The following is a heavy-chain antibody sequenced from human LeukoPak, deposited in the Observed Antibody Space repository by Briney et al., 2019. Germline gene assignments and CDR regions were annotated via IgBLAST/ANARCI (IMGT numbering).Heavy chain of an antibody. V-gene: IGHV3-74*01. J-gene: IGHJ3*01. CDR3: ARSSYSSSSSV. CDR2: TNGDGTVT. CDR1: GFSFTNYW. D-gene: IGHD6-6*01. Sequence: GGSLRLSCAASGFSFTNYWMHWVRQLPGKGPVWVSRTNGDGTVTSYADSVKGRFTISRDNAKNSLYLQINSLRAEDTAVYYCARSSYSSSSSVWGQGTMVTVSS.